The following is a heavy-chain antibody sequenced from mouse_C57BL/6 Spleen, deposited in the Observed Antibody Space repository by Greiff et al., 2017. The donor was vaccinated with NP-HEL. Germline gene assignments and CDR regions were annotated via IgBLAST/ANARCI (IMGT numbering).Heavy chain of an antibody. D-gene: IGHD1-1*01. Sequence: QVQLKESGPELVKPGASVKISCKASGYAFSSSWMNWVKQRPGKGLEWIGRIYPGDGDTNYIGKFKGKATLTADKSSSTAYMQLSSLTSEDSAVYFCANYYGSSPYYFDYWGQGTTLTVSS. CDR2: IYPGDGDT. V-gene: IGHV1-82*01. J-gene: IGHJ2*01. CDR3: ANYYGSSPYYFDY. CDR1: GYAFSSSW.